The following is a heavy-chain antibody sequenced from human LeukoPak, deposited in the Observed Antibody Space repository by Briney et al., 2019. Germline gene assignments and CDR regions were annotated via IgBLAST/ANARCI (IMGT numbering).Heavy chain of an antibody. CDR3: ARTTPSIVGATGFDY. Sequence: GGSLRLSCAASGFTFSSNYMSWVRQAPGKGLEWVSVIYSGGSTYYADSVKGRFTISRDNSKNTLYLQMNSLRAEDTAVYYCARTTPSIVGATGFDYWGQGTLVTVSS. D-gene: IGHD1-26*01. CDR2: IYSGGST. V-gene: IGHV3-53*01. CDR1: GFTFSSNY. J-gene: IGHJ4*02.